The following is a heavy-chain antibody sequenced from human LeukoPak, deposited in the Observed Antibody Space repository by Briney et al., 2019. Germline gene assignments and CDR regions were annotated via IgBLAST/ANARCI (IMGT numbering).Heavy chain of an antibody. CDR1: GYIFTSYD. Sequence: ASVKVSCKASGYIFTSYDINWVRQATGRGLEWMGWMNPNSGNTGYAQKFQGRVTMTRNTSISTAYMELSSLRSEDTAVYYCARGSSSWLDAFDIWGQGTMVTVSS. D-gene: IGHD6-13*01. CDR2: MNPNSGNT. J-gene: IGHJ3*02. CDR3: ARGSSSWLDAFDI. V-gene: IGHV1-8*01.